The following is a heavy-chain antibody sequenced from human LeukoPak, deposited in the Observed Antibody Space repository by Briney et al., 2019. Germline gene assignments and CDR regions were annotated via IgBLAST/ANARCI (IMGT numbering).Heavy chain of an antibody. Sequence: GSLRLSCAASGFTFSSYGMHWVRQAPGKGLEWVAFIRYDGSNKYYADSVKGRFTISRDNSKNTLYLQMNSLRAEDTAVYYCAKDMYYYDSSGQLDAFDIWGQGTMVTVSS. CDR1: GFTFSSYG. J-gene: IGHJ3*02. V-gene: IGHV3-30*02. CDR2: IRYDGSNK. D-gene: IGHD3-22*01. CDR3: AKDMYYYDSSGQLDAFDI.